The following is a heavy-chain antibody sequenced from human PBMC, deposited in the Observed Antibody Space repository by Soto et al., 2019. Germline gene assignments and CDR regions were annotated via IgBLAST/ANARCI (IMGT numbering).Heavy chain of an antibody. CDR3: ARYEYGNSLYGVDV. D-gene: IGHD1-7*01. J-gene: IGHJ6*02. CDR1: GESFSGYY. CDR2: VDHRGST. Sequence: QVHLQQRGAGLLKPSETLSLNCVVSGESFSGYYWSWIRQTPGMGLEWIGEVDHRGSTTYNPSLKNRASISIDPSKNLFTLGLTSVTAADTALYFCARYEYGNSLYGVDVWGQGTRVTVSS. V-gene: IGHV4-34*02.